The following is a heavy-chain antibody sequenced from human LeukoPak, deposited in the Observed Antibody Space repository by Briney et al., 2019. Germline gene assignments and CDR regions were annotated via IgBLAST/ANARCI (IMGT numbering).Heavy chain of an antibody. J-gene: IGHJ4*02. CDR2: INSDGSST. D-gene: IGHD3-22*01. CDR3: ARSTRDSRGYYNTLDY. CDR1: GFTFSTYW. Sequence: QPGGSLRLSCAASGFTFSTYWMHWVRQVPGKGLEWLSRINSDGSSTTYADSVKGRFTISRDNAKNTLYLQLNSLRAEDTAVYYCARSTRDSRGYYNTLDYWGQGTLVTVSS. V-gene: IGHV3-74*01.